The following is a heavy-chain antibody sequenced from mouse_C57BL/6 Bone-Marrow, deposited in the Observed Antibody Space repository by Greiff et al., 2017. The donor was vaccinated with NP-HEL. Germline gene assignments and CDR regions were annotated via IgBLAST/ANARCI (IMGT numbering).Heavy chain of an antibody. CDR1: GFTFSDYY. CDR3: AREGGLRRRTYSMDY. V-gene: IGHV5-16*01. Sequence: EVKLVESEGGLVQPGSSMKLSCTASGFTFSDYYMAWVRQVPEKGLEWVANINYDGSSTYYLDSLKSRFIISRANAKNILYLQMRSLKSEDTATYYCAREGGLRRRTYSMDYWGQGTSVTVSS. J-gene: IGHJ4*01. D-gene: IGHD2-4*01. CDR2: INYDGSST.